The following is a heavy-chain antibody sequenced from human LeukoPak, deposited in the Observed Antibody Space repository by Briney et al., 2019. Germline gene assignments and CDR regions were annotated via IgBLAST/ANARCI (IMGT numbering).Heavy chain of an antibody. D-gene: IGHD2-15*01. Sequence: GGSLRLSCAASGFTFSSHSMNWVRQAPGKGLEWVSAISGSGGSTYYADSVKGRFTISRDNSKNTLYLQMNSLRAEDTAVYYCAKVPRGYCSGGSCYRAGYNWFDPWGQGTLVTVSS. CDR2: ISGSGGST. J-gene: IGHJ5*02. CDR1: GFTFSSHS. CDR3: AKVPRGYCSGGSCYRAGYNWFDP. V-gene: IGHV3-23*01.